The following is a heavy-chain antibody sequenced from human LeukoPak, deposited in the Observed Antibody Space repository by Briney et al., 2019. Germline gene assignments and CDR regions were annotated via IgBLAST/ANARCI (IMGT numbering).Heavy chain of an antibody. CDR2: ISYTGTYI. CDR1: GFTFSSYA. Sequence: GGSLRLSCAGSGFTFSSYAMSWVRQSPGKGLEWVSSISYTGTYIYYADSVKGRFTISRDNAQNSLYLQMNSLRAEDTAVYYCAKGGPLSSGWYHDYWGQGTLVTVSS. D-gene: IGHD6-19*01. CDR3: AKGGPLSSGWYHDY. J-gene: IGHJ4*02. V-gene: IGHV3-21*04.